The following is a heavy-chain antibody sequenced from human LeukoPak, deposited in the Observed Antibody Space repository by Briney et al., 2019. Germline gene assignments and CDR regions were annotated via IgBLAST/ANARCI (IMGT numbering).Heavy chain of an antibody. J-gene: IGHJ5*02. Sequence: ASVKVSCKASGYTFTGYYMHWVRQAPGQGLEWMGWINPNSGGTNYAQKFQGRVTMTRDTSISTAYMELSRLRSDDTAVYYCARDRAPMVRGANGDNWFDPWGQGTLVTVSS. D-gene: IGHD3-10*01. V-gene: IGHV1-2*02. CDR2: INPNSGGT. CDR1: GYTFTGYY. CDR3: ARDRAPMVRGANGDNWFDP.